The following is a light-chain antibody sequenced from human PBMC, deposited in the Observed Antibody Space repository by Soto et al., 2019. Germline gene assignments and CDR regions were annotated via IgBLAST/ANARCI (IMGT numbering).Light chain of an antibody. CDR1: QSVSSW. J-gene: IGKJ1*01. V-gene: IGKV1-5*01. CDR2: DAS. CDR3: QQYSTYLWT. Sequence: DIQMTQSPFTLSASVGDRVTVTCRASQSVSSWLAWYQQRPGKAPKLLIYDASSLESGVPSRFSGSGSGTESTLTISSLQPDDSATYYCQQYSTYLWTFGQGTKVDIK.